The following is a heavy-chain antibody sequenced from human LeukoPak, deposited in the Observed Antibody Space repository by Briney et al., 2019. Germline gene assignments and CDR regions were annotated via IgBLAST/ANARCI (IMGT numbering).Heavy chain of an antibody. V-gene: IGHV3-30*03. CDR2: ISYDGSNK. J-gene: IGHJ6*03. CDR1: GFTFSRYG. Sequence: PGGSLRLSCVASGFTFSRYGMHWVRQAPGKGLEWVAVISYDGSNKYYADSVKGRFTISRDNAKNSLYLQMNSLRAEDTAVYYCARSREDSSSWYSPIYYYYYYMDVWGKGTTVTVSS. D-gene: IGHD6-13*01. CDR3: ARSREDSSSWYSPIYYYYYYMDV.